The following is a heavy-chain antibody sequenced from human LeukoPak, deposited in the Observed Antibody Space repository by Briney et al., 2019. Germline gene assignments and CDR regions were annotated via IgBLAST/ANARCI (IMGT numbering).Heavy chain of an antibody. Sequence: SETLSLTCTVSGGSISSYYWSWIRQPPGKGLEWIGYIYYSGSTNYNPPLKSRVTISLDTSKNQFSLKLSSVTAPDTAVYYCARTVLLWFGESPITGLFDYWGQGTLVTVSS. D-gene: IGHD3-10*01. CDR3: ARTVLLWFGESPITGLFDY. CDR1: GGSISSYY. V-gene: IGHV4-59*01. J-gene: IGHJ4*02. CDR2: IYYSGST.